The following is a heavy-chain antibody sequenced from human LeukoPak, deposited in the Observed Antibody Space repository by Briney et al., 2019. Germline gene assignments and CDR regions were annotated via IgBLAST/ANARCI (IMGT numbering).Heavy chain of an antibody. J-gene: IGHJ6*03. CDR3: ARVSYSSSWYYYYYMDV. CDR1: GFTFSDYY. V-gene: IGHV3-11*01. D-gene: IGHD6-13*01. CDR2: ISSSGSTI. Sequence: GGSLRLSCAASGFTFSDYYMSWIRQAPGKGLEWVSYISSSGSTIYYADSVKGRFTISRDNAKNSLYLQMNSLRAEDTAVYYCARVSYSSSWYYYYYMDVWGKGTTVTVSS.